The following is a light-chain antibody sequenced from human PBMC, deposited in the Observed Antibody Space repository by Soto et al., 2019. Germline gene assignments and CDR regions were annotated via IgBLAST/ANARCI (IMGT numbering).Light chain of an antibody. CDR2: DVS. J-gene: IGLJ2*01. V-gene: IGLV2-14*01. CDR1: SSDVGGYNY. Sequence: QSALTQPASVSGSPGQSITISCTGISSDVGGYNYVSWYQQHPDKAPKLMIYDVSNRPSGVSNRFSGSKSGTTASLTISGLQAEDEGDYYCYSYTSSSTVLFGGGTKVTVL. CDR3: YSYTSSSTVL.